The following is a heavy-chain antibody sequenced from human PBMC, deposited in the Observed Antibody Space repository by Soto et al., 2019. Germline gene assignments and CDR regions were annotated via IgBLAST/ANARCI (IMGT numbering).Heavy chain of an antibody. Sequence: PSETLSLTSFVSCSSIIPYYWTWIRQSPGKGLEWIGNIYYSGSTNYNPSLKSRVTISVDTSKKQFSLKLTSVTAADTAVYYCSRVGGYYGDYPNFDYWGQGTLVTVSS. V-gene: IGHV4-59*01. J-gene: IGHJ4*02. CDR3: SRVGGYYGDYPNFDY. CDR2: IYYSGST. D-gene: IGHD4-17*01. CDR1: CSSIIPYY.